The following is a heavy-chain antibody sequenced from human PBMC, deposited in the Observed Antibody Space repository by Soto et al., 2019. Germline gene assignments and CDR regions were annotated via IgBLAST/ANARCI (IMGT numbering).Heavy chain of an antibody. Sequence: VQLVESGGGLVQPGGSLRLSCAVSGFTLDDYTMHWVRQAPGKGLEWVSGVGWNGGDIVYADSVKGRFTVSRDNTRNSLYLEVNSLTTVDTAIYFCAKERAVVVPVSTSYFHYYGLDVWGQGTTVTVS. CDR2: VGWNGGDI. D-gene: IGHD2-2*01. CDR3: AKERAVVVPVSTSYFHYYGLDV. V-gene: IGHV3-9*01. CDR1: GFTLDDYT. J-gene: IGHJ6*02.